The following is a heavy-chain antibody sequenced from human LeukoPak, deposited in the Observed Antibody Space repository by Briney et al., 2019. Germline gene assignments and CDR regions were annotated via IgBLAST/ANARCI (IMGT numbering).Heavy chain of an antibody. J-gene: IGHJ5*02. V-gene: IGHV4-30-2*01. CDR1: GGSISNGDYS. CDR3: ARHEPGGDRFWSGYCCWFDP. CDR2: IYHSGST. D-gene: IGHD3-3*01. Sequence: SQTLSLTCAVSGGSISNGDYSWSWIRQPPGKGLEWIGYIYHSGSTYYNPSLKSRVTISEDRSKNQFSLKLSSVTAADTAVYYCARHEPGGDRFWSGYCCWFDPWGQGTLVTVSS.